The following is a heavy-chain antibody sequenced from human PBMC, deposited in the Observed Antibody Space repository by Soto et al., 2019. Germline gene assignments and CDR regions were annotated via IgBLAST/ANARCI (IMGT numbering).Heavy chain of an antibody. CDR3: ATSYGSGYRAFDY. CDR1: GDTFNFYS. Sequence: QVQLVQSGAEVKRPGSSVKVSCKASGDTFNFYSINWVRQAPGLGLEWLGRVNPILSLSNYAQRFQGRVTMTAVKSTSTAYMILNSLKSEDTAIYYCATSYGSGYRAFDYWGQGALVTVSS. CDR2: VNPILSLS. J-gene: IGHJ4*02. D-gene: IGHD3-10*01. V-gene: IGHV1-69*02.